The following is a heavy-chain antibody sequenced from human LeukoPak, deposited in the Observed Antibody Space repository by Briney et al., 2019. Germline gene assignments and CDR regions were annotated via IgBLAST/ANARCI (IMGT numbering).Heavy chain of an antibody. CDR1: GFTFSTYW. D-gene: IGHD5-18*01. J-gene: IGHJ4*02. Sequence: QSGGSLRLSCAASGFTFSTYWMSRVRQAPGKGLEWVANIKQDGSEKNYVDSVKGRFIISRDNVENSLYLQMNSLRVEDTAVYYCVRDRDSYGRRADHWGQGTLVTVAS. V-gene: IGHV3-7*01. CDR3: VRDRDSYGRRADH. CDR2: IKQDGSEK.